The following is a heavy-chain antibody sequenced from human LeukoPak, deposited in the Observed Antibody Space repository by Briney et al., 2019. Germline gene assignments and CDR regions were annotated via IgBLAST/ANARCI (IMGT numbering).Heavy chain of an antibody. V-gene: IGHV3-48*01. D-gene: IGHD6-6*01. CDR2: INTGSTTI. CDR1: GFTFSPYT. CDR3: ARDSSVCEFDV. J-gene: IGHJ3*01. Sequence: GSLRLSCAAFGFTFSPYTMHWFRQPPGKGLEWVSYINTGSTTIYYADSVKGRFTISRDNAKNSLYLHMNSLRAEDTAVYYCARDSSVCEFDVWGQGTMVTVSS.